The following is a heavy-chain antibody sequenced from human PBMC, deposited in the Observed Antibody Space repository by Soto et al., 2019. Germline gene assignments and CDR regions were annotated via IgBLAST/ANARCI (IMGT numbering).Heavy chain of an antibody. Sequence: PSETLSLTCTGSGGSISSSSYYWGWIRQPPGKGLEWIGSIYYSGSTYYNPSLKSRVTISVDTSKNQFSLKLSSVTAADTAVYYCASSDFWSGYYSRGGDSDYWGQGTLVTVSS. CDR3: ASSDFWSGYYSRGGDSDY. V-gene: IGHV4-39*01. CDR2: IYYSGST. D-gene: IGHD3-3*01. CDR1: GGSISSSSYY. J-gene: IGHJ4*02.